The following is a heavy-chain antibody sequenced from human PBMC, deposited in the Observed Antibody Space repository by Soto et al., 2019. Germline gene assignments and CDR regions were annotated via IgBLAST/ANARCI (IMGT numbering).Heavy chain of an antibody. Sequence: QVQLVQSGAEVKKPGSSVKVSCKASGGTFSSYAISWVRQAPGQGLVWMGGIIPIFGTANYAQKIQGRVTITADESTSTAYMELSSLRSEDTAVYYCAGPPELTRIYYYYGMDVWGQGTTVTVSS. CDR1: GGTFSSYA. D-gene: IGHD1-7*01. CDR3: AGPPELTRIYYYYGMDV. V-gene: IGHV1-69*12. CDR2: IIPIFGTA. J-gene: IGHJ6*02.